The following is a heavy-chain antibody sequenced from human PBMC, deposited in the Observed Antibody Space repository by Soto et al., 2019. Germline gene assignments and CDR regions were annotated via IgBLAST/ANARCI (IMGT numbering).Heavy chain of an antibody. J-gene: IGHJ5*02. D-gene: IGHD2-2*01. CDR3: ARDFNIVVVPAAMGGGFDP. CDR1: GGTFSSYA. Sequence: QVQLVQSGAEVKKPGSSVKVSCKASGGTFSSYAISWVRQAPGQGLEWMGGIIPIFGTANYAQKFQGRVTITADESKSTAYMELSSPRSEDTAVYYCARDFNIVVVPAAMGGGFDPWGQGTLVTVSS. CDR2: IIPIFGTA. V-gene: IGHV1-69*01.